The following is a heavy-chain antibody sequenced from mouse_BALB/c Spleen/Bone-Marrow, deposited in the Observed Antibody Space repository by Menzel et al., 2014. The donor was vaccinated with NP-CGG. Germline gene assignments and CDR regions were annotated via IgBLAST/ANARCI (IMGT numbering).Heavy chain of an antibody. D-gene: IGHD2-2*01. Sequence: VQLQQSGAELAKPGASVKMSCEASGYTFTSYWMHWVKQRPGQGLEWIGYINPSTGYTEYNQKFKDKATLTADKSSSTAYMQLSSLTSEDSAVCYCARSGGGYDGFAYWGQGTLVTVSA. CDR1: GYTFTSYW. CDR2: INPSTGYT. CDR3: ARSGGGYDGFAY. J-gene: IGHJ3*01. V-gene: IGHV1-7*01.